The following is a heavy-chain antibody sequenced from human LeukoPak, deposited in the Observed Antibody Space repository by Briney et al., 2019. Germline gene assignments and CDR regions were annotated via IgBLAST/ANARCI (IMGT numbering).Heavy chain of an antibody. V-gene: IGHV4-34*01. CDR1: GGSFSGYY. CDR2: INHSGST. CDR3: ARGRGSSSKGLGGY. D-gene: IGHD6-6*01. J-gene: IGHJ4*02. Sequence: SETLSLTCAVYGGSFSGYYWSWIRQPPGKGLEWIGEINHSGSTNYNPSLKSRVTISVDTSKNQFSLKLSSVTAADTAVYYCARGRGSSSKGLGGYWGQGALVTVSS.